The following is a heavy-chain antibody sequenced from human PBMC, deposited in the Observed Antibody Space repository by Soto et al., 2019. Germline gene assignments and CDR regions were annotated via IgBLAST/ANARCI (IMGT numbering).Heavy chain of an antibody. CDR2: IKSETDGGTA. J-gene: IGHJ4*02. CDR1: GFTFSNAW. CDR3: NSFYEHGGFHSKSLDY. V-gene: IGHV3-15*01. D-gene: IGHD2-15*01. Sequence: GGSLRLSCAASGFTFSNAWMSWGRPPPEKGLEWVGRIKSETDGGTADYAAPVKGRFTISRDDSKNTLYLQMNSLKTEDTAVYYCNSFYEHGGFHSKSLDYWGQGTLVTVSS.